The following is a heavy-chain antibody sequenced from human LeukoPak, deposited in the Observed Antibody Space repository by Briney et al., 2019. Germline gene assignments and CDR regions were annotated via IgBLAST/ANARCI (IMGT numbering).Heavy chain of an antibody. CDR2: IYTSGST. V-gene: IGHV4-61*02. D-gene: IGHD4-17*01. CDR3: ARHTSYGDYTLTSYDY. CDR1: GGSISSGSYY. Sequence: PSETLSLTCTVSGGSISSGSYYWSWIRQSAGKGLEWIGRIYTSGSTNYNPSLKSRVTISVDTSKNQFSLKLSSVTAADTAVYYCARHTSYGDYTLTSYDYWGQGTLVTVSS. J-gene: IGHJ4*02.